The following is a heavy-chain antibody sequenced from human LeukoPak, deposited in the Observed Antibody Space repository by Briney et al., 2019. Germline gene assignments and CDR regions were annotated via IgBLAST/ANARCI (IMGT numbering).Heavy chain of an antibody. Sequence: SETLSLTCAVYAGSFSGYYWSWIPQPPGKGLEWIGEINHSGTTNYNPSLKSRVTISVDTSKNQFSLKLSSVTAADTAVYYCARGRRGFREKNYYYMDVWGKGTTVTVSS. J-gene: IGHJ6*03. V-gene: IGHV4-34*01. CDR3: ARGRRGFREKNYYYMDV. CDR2: INHSGTT. D-gene: IGHD3-10*01. CDR1: AGSFSGYY.